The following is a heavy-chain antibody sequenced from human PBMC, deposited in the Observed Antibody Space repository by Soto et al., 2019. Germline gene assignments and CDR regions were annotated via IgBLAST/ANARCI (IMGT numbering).Heavy chain of an antibody. D-gene: IGHD6-19*01. CDR3: ARDLVAVADDYHWFDP. J-gene: IGHJ5*02. CDR1: GYTFTSHG. Sequence: ASVKFSCKSSGYTFTSHGFAWMRQAPGQGLEWMGWISTYNGKTDYAQKFQGRVTITRDTSASTAYMELSSLRSEDTAVYYCARDLVAVADDYHWFDPWGQGTLVTVSS. V-gene: IGHV1-18*01. CDR2: ISTYNGKT.